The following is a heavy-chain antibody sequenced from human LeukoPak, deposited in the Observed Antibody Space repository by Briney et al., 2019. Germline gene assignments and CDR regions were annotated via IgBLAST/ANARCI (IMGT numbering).Heavy chain of an antibody. V-gene: IGHV4-59*08. D-gene: IGHD3-22*01. Sequence: SETLSLTCTVSGGSTSSDYWSWIRQSPGKGLEWVGYVYNSGDTGKNPSLKSRVTILPDTSKNQCSLKLSSVTAADTAVYYCARLETYYYDSSGYFWFDPWGQGTLVTVSS. J-gene: IGHJ5*02. CDR2: VYNSGDT. CDR3: ARLETYYYDSSGYFWFDP. CDR1: GGSTSSDY.